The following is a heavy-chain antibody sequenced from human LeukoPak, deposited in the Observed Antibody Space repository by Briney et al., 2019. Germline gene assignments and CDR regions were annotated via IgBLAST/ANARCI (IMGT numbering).Heavy chain of an antibody. D-gene: IGHD4/OR15-4a*01. J-gene: IGHJ4*02. CDR1: GYTFSSHG. CDR2: INGAADKT. Sequence: GGSLRLSCAASGYTFSSHGLTWVRQAPGKGLEWVSTINGAADKTYDAQTVKGRFTISRDNSKNTLYLQMHSLYYCAKISVCYGCYLDYWGQGTLVTVS. CDR3: GCYLDY. V-gene: IGHV3-23*01.